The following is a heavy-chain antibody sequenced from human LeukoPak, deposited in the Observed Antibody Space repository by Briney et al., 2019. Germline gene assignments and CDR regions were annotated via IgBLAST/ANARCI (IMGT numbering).Heavy chain of an antibody. J-gene: IGHJ3*02. CDR1: GYTFIGYY. D-gene: IGHD3-10*01. CDR2: INTNTGNP. CDR3: ARDNYYGSGSYYSI. Sequence: ASVKVSCKASGYTFIGYYMHWVRQAPGQGLEWMGWINTNTGNPTYAQGFTGRFVFSLDTSVSTAYLQISSLKAEDTAVYYCARDNYYGSGSYYSIWGQGTMVTVSS. V-gene: IGHV7-4-1*02.